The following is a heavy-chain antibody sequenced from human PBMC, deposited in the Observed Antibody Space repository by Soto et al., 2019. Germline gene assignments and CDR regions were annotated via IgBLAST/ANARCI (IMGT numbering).Heavy chain of an antibody. J-gene: IGHJ3*02. V-gene: IGHV4-34*01. CDR3: ARDPQQLAPEDAFDI. D-gene: IGHD6-13*01. CDR2: INHSGST. Sequence: PSETLSLTCAVYGGSFSGYYWSWIRQPPGKGLEWIGEINHSGSTNYNPSLKSRVTISVDTSKNQFSLKLSSVTAADTAVYYCARDPQQLAPEDAFDIWGQGTMVTVSS. CDR1: GGSFSGYY.